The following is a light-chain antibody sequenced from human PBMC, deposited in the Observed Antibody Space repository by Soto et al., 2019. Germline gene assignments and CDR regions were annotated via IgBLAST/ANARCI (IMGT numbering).Light chain of an antibody. V-gene: IGKV1-39*01. J-gene: IGKJ4*01. CDR3: QQYERYPPS. Sequence: DIQMTQSPSSLSASVGDRVTITCRASQSIASYLNWYQQKPGKAPKLLIYAASSLQSGVPPRFSGSGSGRDFTLTISSLQAEDFASYYCQQYERYPPSFGGGTKLDI. CDR2: AAS. CDR1: QSIASY.